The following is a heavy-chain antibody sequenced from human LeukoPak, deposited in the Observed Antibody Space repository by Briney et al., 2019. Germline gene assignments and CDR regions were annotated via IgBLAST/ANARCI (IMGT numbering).Heavy chain of an antibody. CDR2: IHYTGST. D-gene: IGHD3-10*01. CDR3: ARGNPITIMKRGPHPRVAYFQH. Sequence: SETLSLTCTVSGGSIDRGDYYWGWVRQPPGKGLECIASIHYTGSTYYDPSLKSRVTLSVDTSKNQFSLNLYSVTAADTAVYYCARGNPITIMKRGPHPRVAYFQHWGQGTLVTVSS. J-gene: IGHJ1*01. V-gene: IGHV4-39*07. CDR1: GGSIDRGDYY.